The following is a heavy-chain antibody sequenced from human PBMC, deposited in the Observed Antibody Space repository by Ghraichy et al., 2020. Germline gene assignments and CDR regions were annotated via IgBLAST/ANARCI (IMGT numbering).Heavy chain of an antibody. CDR3: ASRIRRYYYDSSANFDY. V-gene: IGHV4-34*01. J-gene: IGHJ4*02. CDR1: GGSFSGYY. CDR2: INHSGST. Sequence: SETLSLTCAVYGGSFSGYYWSWIRQSPGKGLEWIGEINHSGSTNYNPSLKSRVTISVDTSKNQFSLKLSSVTAADTAVYYCASRIRRYYYDSSANFDYWGQGTLVTVSS. D-gene: IGHD3-22*01.